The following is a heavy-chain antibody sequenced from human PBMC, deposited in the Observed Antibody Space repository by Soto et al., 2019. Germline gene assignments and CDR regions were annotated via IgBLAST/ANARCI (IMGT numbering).Heavy chain of an antibody. Sequence: GGSLRLSCAASGFTFSSYAMSWVRQAPGKGLEWVSAISGSGGSTYYAYSVTGRFTSSRDNSKNTLYLQMNSLKAEDTAVYYCAKDPADYYYYMDVWGKGTTVTVSS. CDR2: ISGSGGST. J-gene: IGHJ6*03. CDR3: AKDPADYYYYMDV. V-gene: IGHV3-23*01. CDR1: GFTFSSYA.